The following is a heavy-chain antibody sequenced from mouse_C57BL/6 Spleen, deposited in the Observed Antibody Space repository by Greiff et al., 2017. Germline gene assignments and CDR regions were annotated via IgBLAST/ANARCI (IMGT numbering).Heavy chain of an antibody. CDR3: ARGGNYEGYAMDY. CDR1: GYTFTSYW. Sequence: QVQLQQPGTELVKPGASGYTFTSYWMHWVKQRPGQGLEWIGNINPSNGGTNYNEKFKSKATLTVDKSSSTAYMQLSSLTSEDSAVYYCARGGNYEGYAMDYWGQGTSVTVSS. J-gene: IGHJ4*01. CDR2: INPSNGGT. D-gene: IGHD2-1*01. V-gene: IGHV1-53*01.